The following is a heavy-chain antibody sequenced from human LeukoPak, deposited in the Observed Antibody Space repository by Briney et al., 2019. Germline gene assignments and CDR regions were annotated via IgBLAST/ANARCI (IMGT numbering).Heavy chain of an antibody. CDR1: GYTFTCYY. V-gene: IGHV1-2*02. D-gene: IGHD1-1*01. J-gene: IGHJ4*02. Sequence: ASVKVSCKASGYTFTCYYMHWLRQAPGRGLEWMGWVNPNSGGTNYAQKFQGRVTMTRDTSISTAYMELSRLRSDDTAVYYCARVYNWDVGRDFDYWGQGTLVTVSS. CDR3: ARVYNWDVGRDFDY. CDR2: VNPNSGGT.